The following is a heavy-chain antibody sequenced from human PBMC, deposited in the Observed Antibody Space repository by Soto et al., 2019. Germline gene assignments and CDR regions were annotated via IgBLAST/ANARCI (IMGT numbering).Heavy chain of an antibody. J-gene: IGHJ4*02. CDR1: GVSFSNYA. V-gene: IGHV3-23*01. CDR2: ISESGGST. Sequence: PGGSLRLSCAASGVSFSNYAMIWVRQAPGKGLEWVSVISESGGSTHYADSVRGRFTVSRDNSKNSLSLRMNSLRDEDTAVYFCAKRSPYSSGWYSPIFDYWGQGALVTVSS. D-gene: IGHD6-13*01. CDR3: AKRSPYSSGWYSPIFDY.